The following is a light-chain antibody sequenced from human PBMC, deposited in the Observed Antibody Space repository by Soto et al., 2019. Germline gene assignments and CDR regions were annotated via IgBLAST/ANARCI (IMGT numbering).Light chain of an antibody. CDR3: QTWGTGVQV. Sequence: QLVLTQSPSASASLGASVKLTCTLSSGHSSYAIAWHQQQPEKGPRYLMKLTSDGSHSKGDGIPDRFSGSSSGAERYLTISRLQSEDEADYYCQTWGTGVQVFGTGTKVTVL. CDR1: SGHSSYA. V-gene: IGLV4-69*01. J-gene: IGLJ1*01. CDR2: LTSDGSH.